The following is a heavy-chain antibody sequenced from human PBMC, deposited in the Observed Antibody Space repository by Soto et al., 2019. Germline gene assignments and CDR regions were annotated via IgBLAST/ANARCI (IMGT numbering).Heavy chain of an antibody. J-gene: IGHJ4*02. Sequence: PSETLSITCTVSGGCISSYYWSWIRQPPGKGLEWIGYIYYSGSTNYNPSLKSRVTISVDTSKNQFSLKLSSVTAADTAVYYCARQSWQWHGSPFDYWGQGTLVTVSA. V-gene: IGHV4-59*08. CDR2: IYYSGST. CDR3: ARQSWQWHGSPFDY. CDR1: GGCISSYY. D-gene: IGHD6-19*01.